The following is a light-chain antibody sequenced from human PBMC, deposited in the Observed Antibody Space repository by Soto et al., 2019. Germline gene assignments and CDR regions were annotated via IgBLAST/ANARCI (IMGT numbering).Light chain of an antibody. Sequence: ESVFTQSPTTLSLSPGERATLSCWASQSVSSYLAWYQQKPGQAPRLLIYDASNRATGIPARFSGSGSGTDFTLTISSLEPEDFAVYYCQQRSNWPITFGQGTRLEI. CDR3: QQRSNWPIT. CDR2: DAS. J-gene: IGKJ5*01. CDR1: QSVSSY. V-gene: IGKV3-11*01.